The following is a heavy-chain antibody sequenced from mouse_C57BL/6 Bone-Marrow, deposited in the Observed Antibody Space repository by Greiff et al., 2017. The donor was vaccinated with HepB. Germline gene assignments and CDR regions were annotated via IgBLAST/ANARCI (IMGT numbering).Heavy chain of an antibody. CDR1: GYTFTDYY. Sequence: QVQLQQSGAELVRPGASVKLSCKASGYTFTDYYINWVKQRPGQGLEWIARIYPGSGNTYYNEKFKGKATLTAEKSSSTAYMQLSSLTSEDSAVYFCARWLPLRRIYYAMDYWGQGTSVTVSS. D-gene: IGHD1-1*01. CDR2: IYPGSGNT. V-gene: IGHV1-76*01. CDR3: ARWLPLRRIYYAMDY. J-gene: IGHJ4*01.